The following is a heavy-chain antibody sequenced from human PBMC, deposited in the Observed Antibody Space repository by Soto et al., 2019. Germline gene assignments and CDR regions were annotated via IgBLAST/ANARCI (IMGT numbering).Heavy chain of an antibody. Sequence: QVQLVESGGGVVQPGRSLRLSCAASGFTFSSYGMHWVRQAPGKGLEWVAVIWYDGSNKYYADSVKGRFTISRDNSRNSLYLQMTRLRAEDTAVYYCAREGYSSSWAPNYFGYWGQGTLVTVSS. CDR2: IWYDGSNK. CDR1: GFTFSSYG. J-gene: IGHJ4*02. V-gene: IGHV3-33*01. CDR3: AREGYSSSWAPNYFGY. D-gene: IGHD6-13*01.